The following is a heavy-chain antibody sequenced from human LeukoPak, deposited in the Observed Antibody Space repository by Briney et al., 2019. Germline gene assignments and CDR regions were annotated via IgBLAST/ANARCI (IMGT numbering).Heavy chain of an antibody. D-gene: IGHD2-2*01. CDR3: ARDMPHDNYYYYMDV. Sequence: SETLSLTCAVYGGSFSGYYWSWIRQPPGKGLEWIGEINHSGSTNYNPSLKSRVTISVDTSKNQFSLKLSSVTAADTAVYYCARDMPHDNYYYYMDVWGKGTTVTVSS. CDR1: GGSFSGYY. V-gene: IGHV4-34*01. J-gene: IGHJ6*03. CDR2: INHSGST.